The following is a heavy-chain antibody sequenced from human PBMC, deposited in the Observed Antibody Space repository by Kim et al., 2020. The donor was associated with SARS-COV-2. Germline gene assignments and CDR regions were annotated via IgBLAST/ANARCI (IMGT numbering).Heavy chain of an antibody. V-gene: IGHV4-34*01. CDR2: INHSGST. CDR1: GGSFSGYY. J-gene: IGHJ4*02. CDR3: ARGLFRSGAARGDY. Sequence: SETLSLTCAVYGGSFSGYYWSWIRQPPGKGLEWIGEINHSGSTNYNPSLKSRVTISVDTSKNQFSLKLSSVTAADTAVYYCARGLFRSGAARGDYWGQGT. D-gene: IGHD3-3*01.